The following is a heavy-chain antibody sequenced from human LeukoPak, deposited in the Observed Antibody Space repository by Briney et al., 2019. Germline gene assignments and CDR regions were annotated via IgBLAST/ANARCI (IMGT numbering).Heavy chain of an antibody. J-gene: IGHJ5*02. CDR2: INPSSGGT. D-gene: IGHD6-13*01. V-gene: IGHV1-2*02. CDR1: GYTFTGYY. Sequence: ASVRVSCKASGYTFTGYYIHWVRQAPGQGLQWMGWINPSSGGTNYAQTFQGRVTMTRDTSISTGYMELSSLRSDDTAVYYCARGRSSWYGTNNWFDPWGQGTLVTVSS. CDR3: ARGRSSWYGTNNWFDP.